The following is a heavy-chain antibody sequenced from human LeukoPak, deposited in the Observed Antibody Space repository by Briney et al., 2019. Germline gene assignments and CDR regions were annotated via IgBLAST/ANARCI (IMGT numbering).Heavy chain of an antibody. CDR2: ISYDGSNK. CDR3: AKDRPNYYGSGSYYKNYYYGMDV. CDR1: GFTFSSYG. J-gene: IGHJ6*02. D-gene: IGHD3-10*01. V-gene: IGHV3-30*18. Sequence: GGSLRLSCAASGFTFSSYGMHWVRQAPGKGLEWVAVISYDGSNKYYADSVKGRFTISRDNSKNTLYLQMNSLRAEDTAVYYCAKDRPNYYGSGSYYKNYYYGMDVWGQGTTVTVSS.